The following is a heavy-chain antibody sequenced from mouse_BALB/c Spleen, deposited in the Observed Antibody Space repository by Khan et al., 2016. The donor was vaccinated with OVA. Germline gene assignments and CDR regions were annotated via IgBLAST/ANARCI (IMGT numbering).Heavy chain of an antibody. V-gene: IGHV5-6-5*01. J-gene: IGHJ3*01. CDR3: ARDYWFGY. CDR1: GFTFRNYA. Sequence: EVMLVESGGGSVKPGGSLKVSCAASGFTFRNYAMSWVRQTTEKRLEWVASIIIGGSTYYPDSVKGRFTISRDNARNILYLQMSSLRSEDTAMYYCARDYWFGYWGQGTLVTVA. CDR2: IIIGGST.